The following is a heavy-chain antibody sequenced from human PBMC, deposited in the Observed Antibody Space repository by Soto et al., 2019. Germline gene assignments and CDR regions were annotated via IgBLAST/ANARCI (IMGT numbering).Heavy chain of an antibody. CDR3: ARLSGVGTTWAFDY. CDR1: GYSFTSYW. J-gene: IGHJ4*01. CDR2: IDPTDSFT. V-gene: IGHV5-10-1*01. Sequence: PGESLKISCKGSGYSFTSYWISWVRQMPGKGLEWMGKIDPTDSFTAYSPSFQGHVTISADRSISTAYLQWRSLKASDTAMYYCARLSGVGTTWAFDYWGQGTLVTVSS. D-gene: IGHD1-26*01.